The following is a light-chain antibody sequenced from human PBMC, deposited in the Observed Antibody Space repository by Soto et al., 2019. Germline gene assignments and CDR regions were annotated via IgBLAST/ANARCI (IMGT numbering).Light chain of an antibody. Sequence: EIVMTQSPVTLSVSPGERATLSCRASQNISRSLAWYQQKPGQGPSLLIYGTSTRAGGVPARFSGGGSGTEFTLTITSLQSEEFAVYYCHQYNGWPRITFRQGTRLEIK. CDR1: QNISRS. J-gene: IGKJ5*01. CDR2: GTS. V-gene: IGKV3-15*01. CDR3: HQYNGWPRIT.